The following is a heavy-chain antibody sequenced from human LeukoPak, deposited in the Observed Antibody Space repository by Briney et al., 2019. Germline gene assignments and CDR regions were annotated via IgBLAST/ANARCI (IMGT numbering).Heavy chain of an antibody. CDR2: IYYSGST. D-gene: IGHD2-2*02. CDR3: ARIDCSSTSCYTPYYYYYYMDV. V-gene: IGHV4-59*01. CDR1: GGSISSYY. Sequence: PSETLSLTCAVSGGSISSYYGSWIRQPPGKGLEWIGDIYYSGSTNYNPSLKSRVSICVDMSKNQFSLKLSSVTAADTAVYYCARIDCSSTSCYTPYYYYYYMDVWAKGTAVSVSS. J-gene: IGHJ6*03.